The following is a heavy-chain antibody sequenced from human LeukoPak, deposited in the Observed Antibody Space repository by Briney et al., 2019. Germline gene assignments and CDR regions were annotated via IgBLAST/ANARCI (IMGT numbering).Heavy chain of an antibody. CDR3: ASSGSYRFDY. CDR2: IFGSRDSI. Sequence: PGGSLRLSCAASGFSFSDFGMGWVRQAPGKRLEWVSSIFGSRDSISYANSVKGRFTISRDNAENSLYLQMDSLRDEDTAVYYCASSGSYRFDYWGQGTLVTVSS. V-gene: IGHV3-21*06. CDR1: GFSFSDFG. D-gene: IGHD1-26*01. J-gene: IGHJ4*02.